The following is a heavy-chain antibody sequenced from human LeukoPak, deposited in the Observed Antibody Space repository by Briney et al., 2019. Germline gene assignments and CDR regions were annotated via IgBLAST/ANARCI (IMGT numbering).Heavy chain of an antibody. J-gene: IGHJ5*02. V-gene: IGHV4-39*07. CDR2: IYYSGST. D-gene: IGHD3-22*01. Sequence: SETLSLTCTVSGGSISSSSYHWGWIRQPPGKGLEWIGSIYYSGSTYYNPSLKSRVTISVDTSKNQFSLKLSSVTAADTAVYYCARVGYYDSSGYYRTFDPWGQGTLVTVSS. CDR3: ARVGYYDSSGYYRTFDP. CDR1: GGSISSSSYH.